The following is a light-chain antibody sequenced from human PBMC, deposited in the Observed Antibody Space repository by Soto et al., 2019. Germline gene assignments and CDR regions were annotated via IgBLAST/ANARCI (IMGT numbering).Light chain of an antibody. CDR1: RSVSSSY. V-gene: IGKV3-20*01. J-gene: IGKJ4*01. CDR2: GAS. Sequence: VLTQSPGTLSLSPGERATLSCRASRSVSSSYLAWYQQRPGQAPRLLIFGASTRATGIPDRFSGSGSGTDFTLNVSRLEPEDFAVYYCQQYGSSPLTFGGGTRVEIK. CDR3: QQYGSSPLT.